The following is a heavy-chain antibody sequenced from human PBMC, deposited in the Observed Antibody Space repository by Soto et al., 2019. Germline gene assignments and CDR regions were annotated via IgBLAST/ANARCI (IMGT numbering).Heavy chain of an antibody. Sequence: GGSLRLSCAASGFTVSSNYMSWVRQAPGKGLEWVSVIYSVCSTYFADSVKGRFTISRDNSKYTLYLQMNSLRAEDTAVYYCARDRTRYNSGWSRMDVWGQGTTVTVSS. V-gene: IGHV3-53*01. J-gene: IGHJ6*02. D-gene: IGHD6-19*01. CDR1: GFTVSSNY. CDR3: ARDRTRYNSGWSRMDV. CDR2: IYSVCST.